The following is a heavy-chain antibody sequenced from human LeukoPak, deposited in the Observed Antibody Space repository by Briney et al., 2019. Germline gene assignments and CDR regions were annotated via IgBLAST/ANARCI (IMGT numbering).Heavy chain of an antibody. J-gene: IGHJ3*02. Sequence: LXLXXXASXXXXXXYWMNWVRQAXGXGLEWVANIKQDGSEKYYVDSARGRFSISRDNAKNSLYPQMNSLRAEDTAVYYCARDMRWGGLDAFDIWGQGTMVTVSS. V-gene: IGHV3-7*03. CDR3: ARDMRWGGLDAFDI. D-gene: IGHD3/OR15-3a*01. CDR2: IKQDGSEK. CDR1: XXXXXXYW.